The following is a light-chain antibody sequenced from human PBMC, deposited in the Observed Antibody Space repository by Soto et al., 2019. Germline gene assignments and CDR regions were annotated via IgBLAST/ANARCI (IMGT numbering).Light chain of an antibody. V-gene: IGKV3-20*01. CDR2: GAS. CDR3: RQYGSSPWT. CDR1: QSVSSSY. J-gene: IGKJ1*01. Sequence: EIVLTQSPGTLSLSPGERATLSCRASQSVSSSYLAWYQQKPGQAPRPLIYGASSRAIGIPDRFSGSGSGTDFTFTISRLEPEDFAVYYCRQYGSSPWTFGQGTKVEIK.